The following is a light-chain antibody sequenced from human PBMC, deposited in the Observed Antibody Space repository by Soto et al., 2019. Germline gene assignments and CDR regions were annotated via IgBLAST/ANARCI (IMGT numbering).Light chain of an antibody. CDR3: QQSYSTPIT. V-gene: IGKV1-39*01. CDR1: QGISSY. Sequence: DIQMTQSPSSLAAYVGYIVTITCRMSQGISSYLAWYQQKPGKAPELLIYAASTLQSGVPSRFSGSGSGTDFTLTISSLQPEDFATYYCQQSYSTPITFGQGTRLEIK. CDR2: AAS. J-gene: IGKJ5*01.